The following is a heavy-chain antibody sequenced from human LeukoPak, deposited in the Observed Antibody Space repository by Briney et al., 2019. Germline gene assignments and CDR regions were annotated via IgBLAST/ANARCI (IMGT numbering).Heavy chain of an antibody. J-gene: IGHJ3*02. V-gene: IGHV4-59*11. CDR3: ARDRISRNALDM. Sequence: SETLSLTCTVSGASISGHYLTWLRQPPGKGLEWIGYISHIGSTNYNPSLTSRVTISDDTSKNQFSLKLTSVTAADTAVYYSARDRISRNALDMWGQGTMVTVSS. CDR1: GASISGHY. D-gene: IGHD2-2*01. CDR2: ISHIGST.